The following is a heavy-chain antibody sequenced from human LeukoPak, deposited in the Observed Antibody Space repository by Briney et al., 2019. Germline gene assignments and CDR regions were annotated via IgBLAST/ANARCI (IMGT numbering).Heavy chain of an antibody. CDR3: AKGRGSGSYHGSYYFDY. V-gene: IGHV3-9*01. CDR1: GFTFDDYA. J-gene: IGHJ4*02. Sequence: PGGSLRLSCAASGFTFDDYAMHWVRQAPGKGLEWVSSISWNSGSIGYADSVKGRFTISRDNAKNPLYLQMNSLRAEDTALYYCAKGRGSGSYHGSYYFDYWGQGTLVTVSS. D-gene: IGHD1-26*01. CDR2: ISWNSGSI.